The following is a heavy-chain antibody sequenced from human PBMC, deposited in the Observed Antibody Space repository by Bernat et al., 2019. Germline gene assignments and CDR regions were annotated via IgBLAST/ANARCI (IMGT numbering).Heavy chain of an antibody. CDR1: GCSISISSYY. CDR2: IYYSGST. CDR3: ARQRGGVGYGDHSYLDY. D-gene: IGHD4-17*01. V-gene: IGHV4-39*01. Sequence: QLQLQESGPGLVKPSETLSLPCTVSGCSISISSYYWGWIRQPPGKVLGWIGCIYYSGSTYYNPSLKSRVTMSVDKTKNQFSLELGSVTAADTGVYYWARQRGGVGYGDHSYLDYWGQGTLVTVSS. J-gene: IGHJ4*02.